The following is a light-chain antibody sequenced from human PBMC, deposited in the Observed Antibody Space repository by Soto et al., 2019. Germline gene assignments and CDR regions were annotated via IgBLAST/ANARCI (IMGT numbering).Light chain of an antibody. J-gene: IGKJ4*01. CDR3: QQYKNWPLT. V-gene: IGKV3-15*01. CDR1: QSVSSSY. CDR2: GAS. Sequence: EIVLTQSPGTLPLSPGERATLSCRASQSVSSSYLAWYQQKPGQAPRLLIYGASTRATGIPARFSGSGSGTEFTLTISSLQSEDFAVYYCQQYKNWPLTFGGGTKVDIK.